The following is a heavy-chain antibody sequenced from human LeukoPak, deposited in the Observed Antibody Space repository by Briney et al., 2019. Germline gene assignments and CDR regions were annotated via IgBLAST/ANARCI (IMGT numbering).Heavy chain of an antibody. CDR2: IYYSGST. V-gene: IGHV4-30-4*08. CDR3: ARTRIAIFGVVLKRYDWFDP. D-gene: IGHD3-3*01. CDR1: GGSISSGDYY. Sequence: SETLSLTCTVSGGSISSGDYYWSWIRQPPGKGLEWIGYIYYSGSTYYNPSLKSRVTISVDTSKNQFSLKLSSVTAADTAVYYCARTRIAIFGVVLKRYDWFDPWGQGTLVTVSS. J-gene: IGHJ5*02.